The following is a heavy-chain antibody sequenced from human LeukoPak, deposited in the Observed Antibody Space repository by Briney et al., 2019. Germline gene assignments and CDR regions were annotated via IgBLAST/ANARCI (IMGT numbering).Heavy chain of an antibody. J-gene: IGHJ4*02. Sequence: PGGSLRLSCAASGFTFSSYSMNWVRQAPGKGLEWVSSISSSSSYIYYADSVKGRFTISRDNAKNSLYLQMNSLRAEDTAVYYCAWGFSCRLKYFDYWGQGTLVTVSS. CDR1: GFTFSSYS. CDR2: ISSSSSYI. CDR3: AWGFSCRLKYFDY. V-gene: IGHV3-21*01. D-gene: IGHD3-16*01.